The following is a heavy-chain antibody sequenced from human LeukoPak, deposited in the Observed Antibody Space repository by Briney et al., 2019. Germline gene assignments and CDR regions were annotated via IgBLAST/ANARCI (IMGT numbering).Heavy chain of an antibody. D-gene: IGHD3-22*01. CDR3: AREISADSSGYYYDYWYFDL. CDR1: GGTFSSYA. Sequence: SVKVSCKASGGTFSSYAISWVRQAPGQGLEWMGRIIPISGTANYAQKFQGRVTITTDESTSTAYMELSSLRSEDTAVYYCAREISADSSGYYYDYWYFDLWGRGTLVTVSS. CDR2: IIPISGTA. J-gene: IGHJ2*01. V-gene: IGHV1-69*05.